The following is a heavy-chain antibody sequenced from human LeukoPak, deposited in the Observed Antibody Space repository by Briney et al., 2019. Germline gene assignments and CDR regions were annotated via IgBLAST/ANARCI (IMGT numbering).Heavy chain of an antibody. Sequence: GSLRLSCAASEFTFSSYSMNWVRQAPGKGLEWVANIKQDGSEKYYVDSVKGRFTISRDNAKNSLYLQMNSLRAEDTAVYYCVRAMDVWGQGTTVTVSS. CDR2: IKQDGSEK. V-gene: IGHV3-7*04. CDR3: VRAMDV. J-gene: IGHJ6*02. CDR1: EFTFSSYS.